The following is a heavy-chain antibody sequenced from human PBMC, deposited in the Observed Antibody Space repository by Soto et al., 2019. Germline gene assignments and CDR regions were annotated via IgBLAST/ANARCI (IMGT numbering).Heavy chain of an antibody. CDR1: GFTFDTYG. CDR2: ISSDGSNK. D-gene: IGHD3-22*01. V-gene: IGHV3-30*18. J-gene: IGHJ5*01. CDR3: AKDLYYLDSSGFRGKSYTFGS. Sequence: GGSLRLSCTASGFTFDTYGMHWVRQAPGKGLEWVAVISSDGSNKYYADSVKGRFTISRDNPRNTLYLQMNSLRAEDTAVYRCAKDLYYLDSSGFRGKSYTFGSWGQGTLVTVSS.